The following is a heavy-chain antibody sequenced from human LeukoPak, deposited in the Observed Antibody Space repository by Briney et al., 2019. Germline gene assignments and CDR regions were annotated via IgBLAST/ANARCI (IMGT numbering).Heavy chain of an antibody. Sequence: SETLSLTCTVSGGSIGSSSYYWGWIRQPPGKGLEWIGSIYYSGSTYYNPSLKSRVTISVDTSKNQFSLKLSSVTAADTAVYYCARKTMIVVVNWFDPWGQGTLVTVSS. J-gene: IGHJ5*02. CDR3: ARKTMIVVVNWFDP. CDR1: GGSIGSSSYY. CDR2: IYYSGST. V-gene: IGHV4-39*01. D-gene: IGHD3-22*01.